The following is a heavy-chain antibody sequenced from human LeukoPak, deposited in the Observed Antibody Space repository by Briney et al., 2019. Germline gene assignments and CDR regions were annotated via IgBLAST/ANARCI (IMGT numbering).Heavy chain of an antibody. D-gene: IGHD3-22*01. J-gene: IGHJ4*02. CDR1: GYIFTTYW. CDR2: IYPDDSDT. CDR3: ASGPYDSSGYSLYYFDY. Sequence: GESLKISCKGSGYIFTTYWIGWVRQMPGKGLEWMGIIYPDDSDTRYSPSFQGQVTISADKSISTAYLQWSSLKASDTAMYYCASGPYDSSGYSLYYFDYWGQGTLVTVSS. V-gene: IGHV5-51*01.